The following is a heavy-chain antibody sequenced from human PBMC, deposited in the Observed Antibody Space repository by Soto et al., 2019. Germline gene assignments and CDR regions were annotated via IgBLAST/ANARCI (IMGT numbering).Heavy chain of an antibody. J-gene: IGHJ6*02. V-gene: IGHV3-30*18. CDR3: TKDGVAAYGMDV. Sequence: QVQLVESGGGVVRPGRSLTLSCAVSGFTFTSMHWVRQAPGKGLEWVAIISYDGNNKYYLDSVKGRFTISRDNSKNTLYLQMNSLRAEDTAVYYCTKDGVAAYGMDVWGQGTTVTVSS. CDR1: GFTFTS. CDR2: ISYDGNNK. D-gene: IGHD6-19*01.